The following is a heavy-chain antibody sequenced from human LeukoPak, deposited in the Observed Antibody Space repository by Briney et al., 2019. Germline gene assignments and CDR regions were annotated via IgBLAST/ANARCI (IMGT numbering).Heavy chain of an antibody. CDR1: GFIFSTCS. Sequence: GGSLRLSCAASGFIFSTCSMSWVRQAPGKGPEWLSYISTSSITKYYADSVKGRFTISRDDAKNSLSLQMNSLRADDTAVYYCAKEMGFCSGGSCYRWFDSWGQGTLVTVSS. CDR2: ISTSSITK. J-gene: IGHJ5*01. CDR3: AKEMGFCSGGSCYRWFDS. V-gene: IGHV3-48*01. D-gene: IGHD2-15*01.